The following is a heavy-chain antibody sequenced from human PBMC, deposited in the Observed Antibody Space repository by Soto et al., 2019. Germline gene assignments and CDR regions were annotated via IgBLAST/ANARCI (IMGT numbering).Heavy chain of an antibody. J-gene: IGHJ6*02. CDR1: GGYLSSSSYY. D-gene: IGHD3-3*02. Sequence: SETQSLTYTVSGGYLSSSSYYWGWIKQPPGKGLEWIGSIYYSGSTYYNPSLKSRVTISVDTSKNQFSLKLSSVTAADTAVYYCARHIFGVVGYHYGMDVWGQGTTVTVSS. CDR2: IYYSGST. CDR3: ARHIFGVVGYHYGMDV. V-gene: IGHV4-39*01.